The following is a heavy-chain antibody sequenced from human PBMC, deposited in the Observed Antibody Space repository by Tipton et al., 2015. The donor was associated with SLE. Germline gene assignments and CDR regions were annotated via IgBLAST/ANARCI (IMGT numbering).Heavy chain of an antibody. Sequence: TLSLTCIVSGDSISSYYWSWIRQPPGEGLEWIGYIDYSGSTNYDPSLKSRVTISVDTSKNQFSLKLTSLTAADTAVYFCARTKSMLRGRHYYYYYMDVWGKGTTVTVS. CDR3: ARTKSMLRGRHYYYYYMDV. V-gene: IGHV4-59*01. CDR1: GDSISSYY. CDR2: IDYSGST. D-gene: IGHD3-10*01. J-gene: IGHJ6*03.